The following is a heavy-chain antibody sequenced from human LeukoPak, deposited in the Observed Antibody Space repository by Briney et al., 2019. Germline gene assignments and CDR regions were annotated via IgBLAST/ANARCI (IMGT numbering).Heavy chain of an antibody. Sequence: PGGSLRLPCAASGFIFSNYWMSWVRQAPGKGLEWVANIKHDGSEKYYVDSVRGRFTISRDNAKNSLYLQMNSLRAEDTAVYYCARDTATYWGQGTLVTVSS. CDR2: IKHDGSEK. D-gene: IGHD5-18*01. CDR1: GFIFSNYW. V-gene: IGHV3-7*01. CDR3: ARDTATY. J-gene: IGHJ4*02.